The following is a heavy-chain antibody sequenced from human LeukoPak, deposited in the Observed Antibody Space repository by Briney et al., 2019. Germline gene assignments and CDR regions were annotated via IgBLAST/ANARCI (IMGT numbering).Heavy chain of an antibody. CDR3: ARDSVAGTRAGGYYYYGMDV. CDR2: IYTSGST. CDR1: GGSISSGSYY. Sequence: SQTLSVTCTVSGGSISSGSYYWSWIRQPAGKGLEWIGRIYTSGSTNYNPSLKSRVTISVDTSKNQFSLKLSSVTAADTAVYYCARDSVAGTRAGGYYYYGMDVWGQGTTVTVSS. V-gene: IGHV4-61*02. D-gene: IGHD6-19*01. J-gene: IGHJ6*02.